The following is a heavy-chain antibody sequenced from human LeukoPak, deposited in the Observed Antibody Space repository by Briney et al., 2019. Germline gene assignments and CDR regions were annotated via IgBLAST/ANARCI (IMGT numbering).Heavy chain of an antibody. CDR2: IYPGDSDT. J-gene: IGHJ6*03. D-gene: IGHD1-7*01. Sequence: GESLKISCKGSGYSFTSYWIGWVRPMPGKGLEWMGIIYPGDSDTRYSPSFQGQVTISADTSISTAYLQWSSLKASDTAMYYCARTGLELRVPYYYYMDVWGKGTTVTVSS. CDR1: GYSFTSYW. V-gene: IGHV5-51*01. CDR3: ARTGLELRVPYYYYMDV.